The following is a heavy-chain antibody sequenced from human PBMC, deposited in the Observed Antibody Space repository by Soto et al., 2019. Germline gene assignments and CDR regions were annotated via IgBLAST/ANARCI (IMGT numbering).Heavy chain of an antibody. CDR1: GFTFSNAW. J-gene: IGHJ4*02. V-gene: IGHV3-15*01. CDR2: IKSKTDGGTT. CDR3: TTDQHQVVLRFLEWSNN. Sequence: GGSLRLSCAASGFTFSNAWMSWVRQAPGKGLEWVGRIKSKTDGGTTDYAAPVKGRFTISRDDSKNTLYLQMNSLKTEDTAVYYCTTDQHQVVLRFLEWSNNWGQGTLVTVSS. D-gene: IGHD3-3*01.